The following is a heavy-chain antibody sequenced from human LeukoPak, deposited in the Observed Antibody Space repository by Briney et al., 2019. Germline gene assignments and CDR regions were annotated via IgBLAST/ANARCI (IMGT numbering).Heavy chain of an antibody. Sequence: SETLSLTCGVSGGSITNTNWTWVRQPPGKGLEWIGEVNLQGSTNYNPSLMGQVAIAVDTSENHISLQLTSVTAADTAVYYCAREGGPYRPLDYSGQGTLVTVSS. CDR3: AREGGPYRPLDY. CDR1: GGSITNTNW. J-gene: IGHJ4*02. V-gene: IGHV4-4*02. CDR2: VNLQGST.